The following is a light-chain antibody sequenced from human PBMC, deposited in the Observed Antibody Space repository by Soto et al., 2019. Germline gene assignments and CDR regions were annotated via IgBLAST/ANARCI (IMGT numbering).Light chain of an antibody. Sequence: AIRITQSPSSFSESTGDRVTITCRASQDISNYVAWYQQKLGKAPKLLIYGASILQSGVPSRFSGSGSETDFTLTISSLQPEDFATYSCQQSNSITWTFGQGTKVDIK. CDR1: QDISNY. CDR2: GAS. CDR3: QQSNSITWT. J-gene: IGKJ1*01. V-gene: IGKV1-8*01.